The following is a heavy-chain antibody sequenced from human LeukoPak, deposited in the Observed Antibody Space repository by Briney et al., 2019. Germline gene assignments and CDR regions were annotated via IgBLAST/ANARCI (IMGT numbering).Heavy chain of an antibody. CDR3: ARDYNWNFANSSPFDY. V-gene: IGHV1-69*06. J-gene: IGHJ4*02. CDR1: GDTSHSHA. CDR2: IIPAFGTA. D-gene: IGHD1-7*01. Sequence: SVKVSCKSSGDTSHSHAISWVRQAPGQGLEWMGRIIPAFGTANYAQKFQGRVTITVDKSTRTAYMEMSSLRSEDTAVYYCARDYNWNFANSSPFDYWGQGTLVTVSS.